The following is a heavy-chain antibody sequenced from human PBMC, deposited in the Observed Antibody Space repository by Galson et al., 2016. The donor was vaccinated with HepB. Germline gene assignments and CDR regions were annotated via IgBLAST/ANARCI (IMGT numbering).Heavy chain of an antibody. CDR1: GGSLSGNY. CDR2: ITQSGST. Sequence: SETLSLTCAVYGGSLSGNYWTWIRQTPGKGLEWIGDITQSGSTNYNPSLQSRSSITIDTSKNHVSLRVTSVTAADTAVYYCVRGPPEGCGGSTCYLGAFDIWGQGTTVTVSS. J-gene: IGHJ3*02. D-gene: IGHD2-21*01. CDR3: VRGPPEGCGGSTCYLGAFDI. V-gene: IGHV4-34*10.